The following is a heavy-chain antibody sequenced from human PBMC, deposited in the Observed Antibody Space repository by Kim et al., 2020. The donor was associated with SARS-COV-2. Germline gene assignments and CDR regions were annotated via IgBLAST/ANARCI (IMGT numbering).Heavy chain of an antibody. CDR2: ISSSSSYI. D-gene: IGHD4-17*01. Sequence: GGSLRLSCAASGFTFSSYSMNWVRQAPGKGLEWVSSISSSSSYIYYADSVKGRFTISRDNAKNSLYLQMNSLSAEDTAGYHCASVRQTTVTISYYYYGL. CDR3: ASVRQTTVTISYYYYGL. CDR1: GFTFSSYS. J-gene: IGHJ6*01. V-gene: IGHV3-21*01.